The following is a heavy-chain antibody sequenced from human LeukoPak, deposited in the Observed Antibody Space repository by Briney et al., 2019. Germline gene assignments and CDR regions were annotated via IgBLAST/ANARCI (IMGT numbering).Heavy chain of an antibody. J-gene: IGHJ5*02. V-gene: IGHV4-34*01. CDR2: INHSGST. Sequence: ASETLSLTCAVYGGSFSGYYWSWIRQPPGKGLEWIGEINHSGSTNYNPSLKSRVTISVDTSKNQFSLKLSSVTAADTAVYYCACRYSSGYYHANWFDPWGQGTLLTVSS. D-gene: IGHD3-22*01. CDR1: GGSFSGYY. CDR3: ACRYSSGYYHANWFDP.